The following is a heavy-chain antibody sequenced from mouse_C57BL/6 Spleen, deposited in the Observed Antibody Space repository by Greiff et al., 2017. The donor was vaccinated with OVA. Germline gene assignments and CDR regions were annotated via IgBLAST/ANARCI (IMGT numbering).Heavy chain of an antibody. Sequence: EVKVEESGGGLVKPGGSLKLSCAASGFTFSSYAMSWVRQTPEKRLEWVATISDGGSYTYYPDNVKGRFTISRDNAKNNLYLQMSHLKSEDTAMYYCARERADWYFDVWGTGTTVTVSS. D-gene: IGHD3-3*01. CDR2: ISDGGSYT. CDR3: ARERADWYFDV. J-gene: IGHJ1*03. V-gene: IGHV5-4*01. CDR1: GFTFSSYA.